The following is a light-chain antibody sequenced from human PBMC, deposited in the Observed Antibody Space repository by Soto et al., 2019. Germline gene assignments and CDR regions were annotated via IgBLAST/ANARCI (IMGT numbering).Light chain of an antibody. CDR3: QQYNTWPRT. V-gene: IGKV3-15*01. J-gene: IGKJ1*01. CDR1: QSVDIN. Sequence: EIVLTPSPATPFPSPGDRVTLSCRASQSVDINLAWYQQKAGQAPRLLVYGASTKATDMPGRFSGSGSGTDFTLTISSLQSEDFAVYYCQQYNTWPRTFGQGTKVDI. CDR2: GAS.